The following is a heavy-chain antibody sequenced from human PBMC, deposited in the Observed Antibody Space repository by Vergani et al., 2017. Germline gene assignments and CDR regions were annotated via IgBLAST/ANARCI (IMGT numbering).Heavy chain of an antibody. V-gene: IGHV1-69*12. CDR3: AREGVGYCSGSSCNWFDP. D-gene: IGHD2-15*01. Sequence: QVQLVQSGAEVKKPGSSVKVSCKASGGTFSSYAISWVRQAPGQGLEWMGGIIPIFGTANYAQKFQGRVTITADESTSTAYMELSSLRSEDTAVYYCAREGVGYCSGSSCNWFDPWGQGTLVTVSS. J-gene: IGHJ5*02. CDR2: IIPIFGTA. CDR1: GGTFSSYA.